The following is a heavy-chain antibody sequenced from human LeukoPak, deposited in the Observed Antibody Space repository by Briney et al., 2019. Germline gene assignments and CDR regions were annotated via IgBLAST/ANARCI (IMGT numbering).Heavy chain of an antibody. Sequence: ASVKVSCKASGGTFSSYAISWVRQAPGQGLEWMGWINPNSGGTNYAQKFQGRVSMTRDTSINTVHLELSSLKTNDTAVYYCARTREGVWGSYSPWGQGTLVTVSS. J-gene: IGHJ4*02. CDR3: ARTREGVWGSYSP. CDR2: INPNSGGT. V-gene: IGHV1-2*02. D-gene: IGHD3-16*01. CDR1: GGTFSSYA.